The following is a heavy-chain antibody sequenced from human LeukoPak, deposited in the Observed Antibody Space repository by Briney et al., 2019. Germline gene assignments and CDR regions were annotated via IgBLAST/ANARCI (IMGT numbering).Heavy chain of an antibody. CDR1: GGSISSYY. V-gene: IGHV4-59*01. J-gene: IGHJ5*02. CDR3: AREHLAARPSNWFDP. D-gene: IGHD6-6*01. CDR2: IYYSGST. Sequence: PSETLSLTCTVSGGSISSYYWSWIRQPPGKGLEWIGYIYYSGSTNYNPSLKSRVTISVDTSKNQFSLKLSSVTAADTAVYYCAREHLAARPSNWFDPWGQGTLVTVSS.